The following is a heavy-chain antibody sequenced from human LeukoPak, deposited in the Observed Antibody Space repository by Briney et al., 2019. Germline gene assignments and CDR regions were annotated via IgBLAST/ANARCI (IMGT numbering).Heavy chain of an antibody. J-gene: IGHJ4*02. CDR2: ISGSGGST. CDR1: GFTFSSYA. D-gene: IGHD1-14*01. V-gene: IGHV3-23*01. CDR3: AKDFVRYNIQFDY. Sequence: GGSLRLSCAASGFTFSSYAMSWVRQAPGKGLEWVSAISGSGGSTYYADSVKGRFTISRDNSKNTLYLQMDSLRAEDTALYYCAKDFVRYNIQFDYWGQGALVTVSS.